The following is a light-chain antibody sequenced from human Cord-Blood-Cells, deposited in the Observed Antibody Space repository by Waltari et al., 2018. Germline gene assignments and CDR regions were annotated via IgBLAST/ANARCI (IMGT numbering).Light chain of an antibody. CDR2: DAS. CDR1: QSVSSY. V-gene: IGKV3-11*01. Sequence: ELVLTQPPATLSLSPGERATLSCRASQSVSSYLAWYQQKPGQAPRLLIYDASNRATGIPARFSGSGSGTDFTLTISSLEPEDFAVYYCQQRSNWPLTFGGGTKVEIK. CDR3: QQRSNWPLT. J-gene: IGKJ4*01.